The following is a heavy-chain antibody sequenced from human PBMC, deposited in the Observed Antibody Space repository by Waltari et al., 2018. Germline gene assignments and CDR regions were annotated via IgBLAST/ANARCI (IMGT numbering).Heavy chain of an antibody. CDR1: GFTFSSYW. J-gene: IGHJ2*01. CDR2: INSAGSTT. D-gene: IGHD2-21*02. Sequence: EVQLVESGGGLVQPGGSLRLSCAASGFTFSSYWMHWVRQAPGKGLVWVSRINSAGSTTTYTESVKGRCTISRDNAKNTLYLQMNSLRAEDTAVYYCARVAVTTPWYFDLWGRGTLVTVSS. CDR3: ARVAVTTPWYFDL. V-gene: IGHV3-74*01.